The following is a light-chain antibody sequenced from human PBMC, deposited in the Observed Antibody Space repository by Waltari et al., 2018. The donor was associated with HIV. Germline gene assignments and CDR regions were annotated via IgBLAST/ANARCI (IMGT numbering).Light chain of an antibody. CDR2: SNN. CDR3: AAWDDSLNGYL. V-gene: IGLV1-44*01. CDR1: RSNIGSNT. Sequence: QSVLTQPPSASGTPGQRVAISCSGSRSNIGSNTVNWYQQLPGTAPKRLIYSNNQRPSGVPDRFSGSKSGTAASRAISGLQSEDEADYYCAAWDDSLNGYLFGTGTKVTVL. J-gene: IGLJ1*01.